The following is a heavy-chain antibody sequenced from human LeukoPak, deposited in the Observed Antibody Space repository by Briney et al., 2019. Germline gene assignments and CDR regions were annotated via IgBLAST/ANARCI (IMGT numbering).Heavy chain of an antibody. D-gene: IGHD3-22*01. CDR1: GYTFTNYG. CDR2: ISSYSVNT. Sequence: ASENVSCKASGYTFTNYGFSWVRQAPGQGLEWMGWISSYSVNTNYAQKLQGRVTMTTDTSTSTAYMELRSLRSDDTAVYYCARVRNYDGSTSYFDYWGQGTLVTIAS. V-gene: IGHV1-18*01. CDR3: ARVRNYDGSTSYFDY. J-gene: IGHJ4*02.